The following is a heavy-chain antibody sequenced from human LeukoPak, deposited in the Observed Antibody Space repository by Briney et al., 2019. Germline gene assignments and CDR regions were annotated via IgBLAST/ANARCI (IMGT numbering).Heavy chain of an antibody. CDR3: GKSSREGSSGYGVYNWFDP. CDR2: IGGSGGST. Sequence: PGGSLRLSCAASGFTFSSYAMSCVRQAPGRGLEWVSAIGGSGGSTYYADSVKGRFPISRDNSKNTLYLQMNSRRAEDTAVYDCGKSSREGSSGYGVYNWFDPWGQGTLVTVSS. V-gene: IGHV3-23*01. D-gene: IGHD6-13*01. J-gene: IGHJ5*02. CDR1: GFTFSSYA.